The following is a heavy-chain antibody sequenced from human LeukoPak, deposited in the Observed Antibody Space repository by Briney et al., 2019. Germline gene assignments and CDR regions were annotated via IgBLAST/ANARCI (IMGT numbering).Heavy chain of an antibody. CDR2: INHSGST. CDR1: GGSFSGYY. D-gene: IGHD5-18*01. Sequence: SETLSLTCAVYGGSFSGYYWSCIRQPPGKGLEWIGEINHSGSTNYNPSLKSRVTISVDTSKNQFSLKLASVTAADTAIYYCAKGAGGFSYYNWFDPWGQGTLVTVSS. CDR3: AKGAGGFSYYNWFDP. J-gene: IGHJ5*02. V-gene: IGHV4-34*01.